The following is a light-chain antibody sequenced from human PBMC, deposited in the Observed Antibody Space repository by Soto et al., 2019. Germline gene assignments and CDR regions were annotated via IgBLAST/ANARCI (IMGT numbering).Light chain of an antibody. CDR3: KQYDFXPKT. CDR2: DAS. Sequence: DVQMTESPSTLAASVGDIVTITWRASENIKNWLAWYQQKPGKAPKVLISDASRLETGVPSRFSGSGYGTDLTLTITSLQTDDFGTYNFKQYDFXPKTFGQWTKV. CDR1: ENIKNW. V-gene: IGKV1-5*01. J-gene: IGKJ1*01.